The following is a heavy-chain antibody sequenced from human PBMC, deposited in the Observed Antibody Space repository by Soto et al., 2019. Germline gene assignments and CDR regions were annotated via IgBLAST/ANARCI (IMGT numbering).Heavy chain of an antibody. Sequence: GGSLRLSCAASVFTFSSYGMNLVRQAPGKGLEWVAVISYDGSNKYYADSVKGRFTISRDNSKNTLYLQMNSLRAEDTAVYYSARVECYGSVSYYNAIEYWGQGTMVTVSS. CDR2: ISYDGSNK. J-gene: IGHJ4*02. CDR3: ARVECYGSVSYYNAIEY. V-gene: IGHV3-30*03. D-gene: IGHD3-10*01. CDR1: VFTFSSYG.